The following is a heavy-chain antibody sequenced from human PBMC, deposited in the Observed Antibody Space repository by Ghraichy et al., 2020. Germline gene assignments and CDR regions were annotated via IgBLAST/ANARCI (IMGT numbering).Heavy chain of an antibody. CDR2: ISYDGNHK. J-gene: IGHJ4*02. V-gene: IGHV3-30-3*02. D-gene: IGHD3-22*01. CDR1: GFTFSRYA. CDR3: ARGTYYYDTTDGNFDY. Sequence: GGSLRLSCAASGFTFSRYAMHWVRQAPGKGLEWMAVISYDGNHKYYENSVKARFTISRDNSKNMLYLQMNSLETEDTAVYYCARGTYYYDTTDGNFDYWGQGTLVTVS.